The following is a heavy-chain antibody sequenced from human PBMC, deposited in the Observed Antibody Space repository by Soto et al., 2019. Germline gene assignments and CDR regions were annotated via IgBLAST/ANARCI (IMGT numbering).Heavy chain of an antibody. CDR2: ITITGDTT. V-gene: IGHV3-23*04. CDR3: GKGGGGDHGY. Sequence: EVQLVESEGGLVQPGGSLRLSCEASGFIFTTSDMSWVRQAPGKGLEWISSITITGDTTHYADSVKGRFTISRDNSRKTVYFQMNSLRVDDTAVYYWGKGGGGDHGYWGQGTLVAVSS. J-gene: IGHJ4*02. D-gene: IGHD2-21*02. CDR1: GFIFTTSD.